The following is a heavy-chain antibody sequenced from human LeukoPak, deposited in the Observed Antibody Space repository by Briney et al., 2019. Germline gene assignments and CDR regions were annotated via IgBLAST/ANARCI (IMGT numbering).Heavy chain of an antibody. J-gene: IGHJ4*02. CDR1: GGTFSSYA. CDR2: IIPIFGTA. D-gene: IGHD3-9*01. Sequence: GASVKVSCKASGGTFSSYAISWVRQAPGQGPEWMGGIIPIFGTANYAQKFQGRVTITADESTSTAYMELSSLRSEDTAVYYCARAPSRLRYFDWLLGPFDYWGQGTLVTVSS. CDR3: ARAPSRLRYFDWLLGPFDY. V-gene: IGHV1-69*13.